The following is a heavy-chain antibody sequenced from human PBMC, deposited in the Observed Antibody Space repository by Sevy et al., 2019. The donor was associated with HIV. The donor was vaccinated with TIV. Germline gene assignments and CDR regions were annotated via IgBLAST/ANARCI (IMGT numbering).Heavy chain of an antibody. CDR1: GGSISSYY. D-gene: IGHD3-3*01. CDR3: ARDRHDFWSGFFDY. J-gene: IGHJ4*02. Sequence: SETLSLTCTVSGGSISSYYWSWIRQPPGKGLEWIGYIYYSGSTNYNPSLKSRVTISVDTSKNQFSLKLSSVTTADTAVYYCARDRHDFWSGFFDYWVQGTLVTVSS. V-gene: IGHV4-59*01. CDR2: IYYSGST.